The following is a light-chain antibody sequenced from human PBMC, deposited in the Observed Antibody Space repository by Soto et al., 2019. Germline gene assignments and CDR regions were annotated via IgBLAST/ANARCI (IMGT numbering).Light chain of an antibody. CDR2: GAS. CDR3: QQYDNWPST. CDR1: RVMSSY. V-gene: IGKV3-15*01. J-gene: IGKJ1*01. Sequence: KELKKLADAVSLNTGDGATLYCTAKRVMSSYLAWYQQKPGQAPRLLIYGASTRAAGIPARFSGSGSGTEFTPTISSLQSEDFAVYYCQQYDNWPSTFGQGTMVDVK.